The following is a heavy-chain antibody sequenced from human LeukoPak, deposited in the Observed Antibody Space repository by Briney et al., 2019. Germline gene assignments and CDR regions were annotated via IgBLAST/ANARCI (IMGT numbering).Heavy chain of an antibody. CDR1: GFTFSDSW. Sequence: GGSLRLSCAASGFTFSDSWMSWVRQAPGKGLEWVANMNQDGSEIDYVDSVKGRFTISRDNARNSLYLQMGSLRAEDTAVYYCATYTHWVAGDVWGQGTTVTVSS. CDR2: MNQDGSEI. CDR3: ATYTHWVAGDV. J-gene: IGHJ6*02. V-gene: IGHV3-7*01. D-gene: IGHD3-16*01.